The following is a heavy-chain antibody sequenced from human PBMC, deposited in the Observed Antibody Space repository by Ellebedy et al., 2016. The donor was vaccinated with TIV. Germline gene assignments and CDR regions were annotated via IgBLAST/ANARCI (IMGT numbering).Heavy chain of an antibody. CDR3: ARHEADSTISKGVTKGYLDH. V-gene: IGHV4-59*08. CDR2: IYYRGYT. D-gene: IGHD1-26*01. Sequence: MPSETLSLTCTVSGGSTDGYYWTWIRQPPGKGLEWIGYIYYRGYTNYSPSFMSRVTISVDTSKNQLSLRLTSVTAADTAVYFCARHEADSTISKGVTKGYLDHWGQGTLVTVSS. J-gene: IGHJ4*02. CDR1: GGSTDGYY.